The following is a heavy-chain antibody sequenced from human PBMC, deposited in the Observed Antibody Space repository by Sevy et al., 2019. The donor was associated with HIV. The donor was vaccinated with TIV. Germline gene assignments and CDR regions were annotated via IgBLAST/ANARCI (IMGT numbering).Heavy chain of an antibody. D-gene: IGHD1-26*01. V-gene: IGHV3-74*01. CDR3: ARSGGSYDYGMDV. J-gene: IGHJ6*02. CDR2: INSDGSST. Sequence: GGSLRLSCAASGFTFSSYWMHWVRQAPGKGLVWVSRINSDGSSTSYADSVKGRFTISRDNAKNSLYLQMNSLRAEDTAVYYCARSGGSYDYGMDVWGQGTTVTVSS. CDR1: GFTFSSYW.